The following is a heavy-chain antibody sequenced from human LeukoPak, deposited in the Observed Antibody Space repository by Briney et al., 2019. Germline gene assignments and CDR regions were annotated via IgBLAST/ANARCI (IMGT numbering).Heavy chain of an antibody. Sequence: GGSLRLSCAASGFTFSGNWMHWVRQAPGKGLVWVSRLDSDASITNYADSVKGRFTIFSDNAKNTLYLQMKSLTAEDTAVYYCARVPGYSGYFYGMDVWGQGTTVTVSS. J-gene: IGHJ6*02. CDR1: GFTFSGNW. V-gene: IGHV3-74*01. D-gene: IGHD5-12*01. CDR3: ARVPGYSGYFYGMDV. CDR2: LDSDASIT.